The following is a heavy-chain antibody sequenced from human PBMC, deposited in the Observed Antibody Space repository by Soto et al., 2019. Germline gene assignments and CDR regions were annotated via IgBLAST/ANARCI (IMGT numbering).Heavy chain of an antibody. J-gene: IGHJ6*02. CDR3: ANAGGSSDYGIEV. Sequence: QVQLQESGPGLVKPSQTLSLTCTVSGGSISSGGYYWSWIRQHPGKGLAWIGYIYYSGSTYYNPSPTRRVTISVDTSKNQFSLKLSAVTAADTAVYYCANAGGSSDYGIEVWGQVTTVTVAS. D-gene: IGHD2-15*01. CDR2: IYYSGST. V-gene: IGHV4-31*03. CDR1: GGSISSGGYY.